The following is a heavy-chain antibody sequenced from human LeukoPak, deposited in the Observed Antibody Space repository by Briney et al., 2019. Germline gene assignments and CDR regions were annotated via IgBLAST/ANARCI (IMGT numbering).Heavy chain of an antibody. Sequence: SETLSLTCTVSGGSISSGGYYWSWLRQHPGKGLECIGYIYYSGSTYYNPSLKSRVTISVDTSKNQCSLKLSSVTAADTAVYYCTRGYYYGSGRPGDNWFDPWGQGTLVTVSS. V-gene: IGHV4-31*03. J-gene: IGHJ5*02. CDR3: TRGYYYGSGRPGDNWFDP. CDR2: IYYSGST. D-gene: IGHD3-10*01. CDR1: GGSISSGGYY.